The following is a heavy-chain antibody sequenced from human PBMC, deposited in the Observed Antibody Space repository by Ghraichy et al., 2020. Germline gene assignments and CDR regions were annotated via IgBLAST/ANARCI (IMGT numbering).Heavy chain of an antibody. CDR1: GFTFSDSA. D-gene: IGHD3-22*01. J-gene: IGHJ4*02. CDR3: AQDPWFYFDSSGSGFAH. CDR2: ISGSGVNV. V-gene: IGHV3-23*01. Sequence: GESLNISCVGSGFTFSDSAMSWFRQAPGKGLEWVSAISGSGVNVHYVDSVKGRFTISRDNSKNVVHLQVNRLRTEDTAVYYCAQDPWFYFDSSGSGFAHWGQGTQITVSS.